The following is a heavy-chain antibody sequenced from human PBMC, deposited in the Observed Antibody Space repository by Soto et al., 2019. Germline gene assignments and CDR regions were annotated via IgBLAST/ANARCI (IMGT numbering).Heavy chain of an antibody. Sequence: QMQLQQSGPGQVKPSGTLSLTCTVSGGSITTSNWWSWVRQPPGKGLEWIGEINHSGGTNYNPSLKSRVTISVDSSKNQFSLKLSSVTAADTAVYYRARRTYIAYDTHPGVFDYWGQGTLVTVSS. V-gene: IGHV4-4*02. CDR2: INHSGGT. CDR3: ARRTYIAYDTHPGVFDY. CDR1: GGSITTSNW. D-gene: IGHD2-15*01. J-gene: IGHJ4*02.